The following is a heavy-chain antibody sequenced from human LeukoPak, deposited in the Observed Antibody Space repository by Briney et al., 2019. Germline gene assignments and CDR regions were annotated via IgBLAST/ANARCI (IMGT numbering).Heavy chain of an antibody. Sequence: GGSLRLSCAASEFTFSSYWMSWVRQAPGKGLEWVGNIKEDGSEKYYVDSVKGRFTISRDNAKNSLYLQMNGLRAEDTAMYYCARGDGLTSSSWYTAFDIWGQGTMVTVSS. D-gene: IGHD6-13*01. CDR1: EFTFSSYW. J-gene: IGHJ3*02. CDR2: IKEDGSEK. CDR3: ARGDGLTSSSWYTAFDI. V-gene: IGHV3-7*01.